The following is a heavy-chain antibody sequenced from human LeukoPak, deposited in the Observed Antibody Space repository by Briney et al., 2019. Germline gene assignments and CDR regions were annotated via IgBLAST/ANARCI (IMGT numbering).Heavy chain of an antibody. CDR2: INPNSGGT. V-gene: IGHV1-2*02. CDR1: RYTFTGYY. J-gene: IGHJ4*02. D-gene: IGHD2-8*01. CDR3: ARNGFDTNGAYYFDY. Sequence: ASVKVSCKASRYTFTGYYMHWVRQAPGQGLEWMGWINPNSGGTNYAQKFQGRVTMTRDTSISTAYMELSRLRSDDTAVYYCARNGFDTNGAYYFDYWGQGTLVTVSS.